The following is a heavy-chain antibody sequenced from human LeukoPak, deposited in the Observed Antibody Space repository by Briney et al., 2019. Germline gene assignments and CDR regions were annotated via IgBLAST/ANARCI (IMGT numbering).Heavy chain of an antibody. Sequence: ASVKVSCKASGYTFTTYGISWVRQAPGQGLEWMGWISTYNGNTNYAQKFQGRVTMTTDTSTNTAYMELRSLRSDDTAVYYCARYQYANYDTLDYWGQGTLVTVSS. J-gene: IGHJ4*02. V-gene: IGHV1-18*01. CDR1: GYTFTTYG. D-gene: IGHD3-22*01. CDR3: ARYQYANYDTLDY. CDR2: ISTYNGNT.